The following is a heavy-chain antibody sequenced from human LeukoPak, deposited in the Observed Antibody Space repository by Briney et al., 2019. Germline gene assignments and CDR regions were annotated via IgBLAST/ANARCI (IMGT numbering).Heavy chain of an antibody. J-gene: IGHJ4*02. Sequence: PGRSLRLSCAASGFTFSSYAMHWVHQAPGKGLEWVAVISYDGSNKYYADSVKGRFTISRDNSKNTLYLQMNSLRAEDTAVYYCARDEHLRAGAYYFDYWGQGTLVAVSS. CDR2: ISYDGSNK. CDR3: ARDEHLRAGAYYFDY. CDR1: GFTFSSYA. V-gene: IGHV3-30-3*01. D-gene: IGHD6-19*01.